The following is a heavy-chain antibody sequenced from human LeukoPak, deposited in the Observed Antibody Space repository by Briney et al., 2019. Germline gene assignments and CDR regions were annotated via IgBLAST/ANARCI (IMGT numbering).Heavy chain of an antibody. Sequence: ASVKVSCKASGGTFSSYAISWVRQAPGQGLEWMGGIIPIFGTANYAQKFQGRVTITADKSTSTAYMELSSLRSEDTAVYYCARAIAAGTLLFDPWGQGTLVTVSS. D-gene: IGHD6-13*01. CDR1: GGTFSSYA. CDR2: IIPIFGTA. J-gene: IGHJ5*02. CDR3: ARAIAAGTLLFDP. V-gene: IGHV1-69*06.